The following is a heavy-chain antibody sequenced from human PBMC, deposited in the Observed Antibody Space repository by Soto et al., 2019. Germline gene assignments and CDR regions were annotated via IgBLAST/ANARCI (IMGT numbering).Heavy chain of an antibody. CDR3: ARALENIVVVPAAPSYYYYGMDV. J-gene: IGHJ6*02. V-gene: IGHV1-18*04. CDR1: GYTFTSYG. CDR2: ISAYNGNT. D-gene: IGHD2-2*01. Sequence: ASVKVSCKASGYTFTSYGISWVRQAPGQGLEWMGWISAYNGNTNYAQKLQGRVTMTTDTSTSTAYMELRSLRSDDTAVYYCARALENIVVVPAAPSYYYYGMDVWGQGTTVTVSS.